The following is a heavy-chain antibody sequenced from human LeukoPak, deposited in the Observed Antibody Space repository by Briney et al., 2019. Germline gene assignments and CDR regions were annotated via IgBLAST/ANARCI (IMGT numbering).Heavy chain of an antibody. J-gene: IGHJ4*02. CDR2: IHNSVT. CDR1: GGSISSYY. CDR3: ARVVPAALSGGFDY. D-gene: IGHD2-2*01. Sequence: SETLSLTCTVSGGSISSYYWSWIRQPPGKGLEWIGYIHNSVTNSKPSLKSRVTISVDTSKNQSSLKVNSVTAADTAVYYCARVVPAALSGGFDYWGQGTLVTVSS. V-gene: IGHV4-59*08.